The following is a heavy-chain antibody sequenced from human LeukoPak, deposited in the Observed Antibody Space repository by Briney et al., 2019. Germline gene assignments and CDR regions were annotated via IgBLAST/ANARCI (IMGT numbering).Heavy chain of an antibody. CDR1: GFTFSSYG. V-gene: IGHV3-30*18. Sequence: GGSLRLSCAASGFTFSSYGMHWVRQAPGKGLEWVAVISYDGSNKYYADSVKGRFTISRDNSKNTLYLQMNSLRAEDTAVYYCAKRGIAAAKEQLFLFDYWGQGTLVTVSS. J-gene: IGHJ4*02. CDR3: AKRGIAAAKEQLFLFDY. D-gene: IGHD6-13*01. CDR2: ISYDGSNK.